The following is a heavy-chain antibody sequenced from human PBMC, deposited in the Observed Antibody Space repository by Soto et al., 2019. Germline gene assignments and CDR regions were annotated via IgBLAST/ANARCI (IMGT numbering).Heavy chain of an antibody. CDR2: ISSSGSTI. J-gene: IGHJ5*02. CDR1: GFTISDYY. Sequence: GGSLRLSCAASGFTISDYYMSWIRQAPGKGLEWVSYISSSGSTIYYADSVKGRFTISRDNAKNSLYLQMNSLRAEDTAVYYCARGGITIFGVVTRANWFDPWGQGTLVTVSS. CDR3: ARGGITIFGVVTRANWFDP. V-gene: IGHV3-11*01. D-gene: IGHD3-3*01.